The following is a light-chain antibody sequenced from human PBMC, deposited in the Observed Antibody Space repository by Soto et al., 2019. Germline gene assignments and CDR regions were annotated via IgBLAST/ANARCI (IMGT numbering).Light chain of an antibody. CDR1: QDIKKF. CDR2: DAS. V-gene: IGKV1-33*01. J-gene: IGKJ5*01. CDR3: QAFDNLPSIA. Sequence: DIQMTQSPSSLSASVGDRVTITCQASQDIKKFLNWYQQKPGKAPKLLIHDASTLETGVPSRFSGSGSGTDFTFIIYSLQPEDFATYVCQAFDNLPSIAFGQGTRLEIK.